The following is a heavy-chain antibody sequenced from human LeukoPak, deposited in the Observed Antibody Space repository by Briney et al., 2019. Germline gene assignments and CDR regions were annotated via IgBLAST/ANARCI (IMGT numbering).Heavy chain of an antibody. CDR2: IYYSGST. J-gene: IGHJ6*04. Sequence: SETLSLTCTVSGGSISSYYWSWIRQPPGKGLEWIGYIYYSGSTNYNPSLKSRVTISVDTSKNQFSLKLSSVTAADTAVYYCARGEWLVPPYYHYGMDVWGKGTTVTVSS. V-gene: IGHV4-59*01. CDR3: ARGEWLVPPYYHYGMDV. D-gene: IGHD6-19*01. CDR1: GGSISSYY.